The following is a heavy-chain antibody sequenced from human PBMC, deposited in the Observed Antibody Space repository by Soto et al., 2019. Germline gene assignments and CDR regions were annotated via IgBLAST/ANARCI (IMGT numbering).Heavy chain of an antibody. CDR2: IYHSGST. J-gene: IGHJ4*02. CDR1: GGSISSGGYS. D-gene: IGHD5-12*01. V-gene: IGHV4-30-2*01. CDR3: AAGGGLPRYY. Sequence: QLQLQESGPGLVKPSQTLSLTCAVSGGSISSGGYSWSWIRQPPGKGLEWIGYIYHSGSTYYNPSLKCRVTISVDRSKNQFSLKLSSVTAADTAVYYCAAGGGLPRYYWGQGTLVTVSS.